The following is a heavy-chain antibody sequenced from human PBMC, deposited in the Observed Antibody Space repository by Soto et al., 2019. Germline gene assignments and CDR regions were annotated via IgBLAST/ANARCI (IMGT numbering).Heavy chain of an antibody. CDR1: GGSISSGGYY. J-gene: IGHJ4*02. CDR3: ARDPFYGDYVY. D-gene: IGHD4-17*01. CDR2: IYYSGST. V-gene: IGHV4-31*02. Sequence: LCGGSISSGGYYWSWIRQHPGKGLEWIGYIYYSGSTYYNPSLKSRVTISVDTSKNQFSLKLSSVTAADTAVYYCARDPFYGDYVYWGQGTLVTVSS.